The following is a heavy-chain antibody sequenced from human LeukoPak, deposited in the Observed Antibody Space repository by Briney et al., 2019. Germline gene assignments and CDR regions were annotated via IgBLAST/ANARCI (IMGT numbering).Heavy chain of an antibody. CDR3: ARGKGYDSSGYYYY. Sequence: SETLSLTSTVSGGSISSYYWSWIRQPPGKGLEWIGYIYYSGSTNYNPSLKSRVTISVDTSKNQFSLKLSSVTAADTAVYYCARGKGYDSSGYYYYWGQGTLVTVSS. CDR1: GGSISSYY. J-gene: IGHJ4*02. CDR2: IYYSGST. V-gene: IGHV4-59*01. D-gene: IGHD3-22*01.